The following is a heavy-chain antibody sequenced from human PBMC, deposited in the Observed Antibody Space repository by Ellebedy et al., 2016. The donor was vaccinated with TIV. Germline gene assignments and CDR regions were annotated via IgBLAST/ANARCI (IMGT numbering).Heavy chain of an antibody. V-gene: IGHV5-51*01. CDR3: ARHRAIAARPERYYGMDV. CDR1: GYSFTSYW. D-gene: IGHD6-6*01. CDR2: IYPGDSDT. Sequence: GESLKISXKGSGYSFTSYWIGWVRQMPGKGLEWMGIIYPGDSDTRYSPSFQGQVTISADKSISTAYLQWSSLKASDTAMYYCARHRAIAARPERYYGMDVWGQGTTVTVSS. J-gene: IGHJ6*02.